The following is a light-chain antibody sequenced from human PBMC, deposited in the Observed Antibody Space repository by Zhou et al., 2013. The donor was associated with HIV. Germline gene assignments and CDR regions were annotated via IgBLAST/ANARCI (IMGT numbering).Light chain of an antibody. V-gene: IGKV1-5*03. CDR2: KTS. Sequence: DIQMTQSPSTLSASVGDRVIITCRASQSIGMWLAWYQQKPGRAPKLLMSKTSSLESGVPSRFSGSGSGTEFTLTISSLQPDDFASYYCQQYDTYPYTFAQGTKVDIK. CDR3: QQYDTYPYT. J-gene: IGKJ2*01. CDR1: QSIGMW.